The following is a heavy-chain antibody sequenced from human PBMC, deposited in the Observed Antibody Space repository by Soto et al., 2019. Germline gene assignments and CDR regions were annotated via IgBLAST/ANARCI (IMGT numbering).Heavy chain of an antibody. CDR3: TREQTSTVVTQ. D-gene: IGHD4-17*01. V-gene: IGHV4-59*01. CDR1: GGSMSNYY. J-gene: IGHJ4*02. CDR2: VYYSGST. Sequence: SETLSLTCTVSGGSMSNYYWSWIRQPPGKGLEWIGCVYYSGSTNYNPSLESRVTISVDTSKNQFSLKLSSVTAADTAVYYCTREQTSTVVTQWGQGTLVTVSS.